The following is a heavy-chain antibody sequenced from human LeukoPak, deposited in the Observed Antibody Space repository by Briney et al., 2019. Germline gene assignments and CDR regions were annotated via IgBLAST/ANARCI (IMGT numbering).Heavy chain of an antibody. CDR3: ARSGAHRYNWNDVGFWFDP. Sequence: GASVKVPCKASGYTFRSYAIIWVRQAPGQGLEWMGWISAYNGHTNYAQKFQDRVTMTTDTSTSTAFMELRSLRSDDTAVYFCARSGAHRYNWNDVGFWFDPWGQGTLVTVSS. CDR1: GYTFRSYA. J-gene: IGHJ5*02. V-gene: IGHV1-18*01. CDR2: ISAYNGHT. D-gene: IGHD1-1*01.